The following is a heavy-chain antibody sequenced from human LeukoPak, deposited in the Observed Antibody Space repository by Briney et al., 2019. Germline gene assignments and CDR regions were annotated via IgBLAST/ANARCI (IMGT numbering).Heavy chain of an antibody. J-gene: IGHJ1*01. Sequence: PETLSLTCAVYGGSFSDYYWSWIRQPPGKGLEWIGEINHSGSTNYNPSLKSRVTISVDTSKNQFSLKLISVTAADTALYYCAYSSGYQQHWGQGTLVTVSS. V-gene: IGHV4-34*01. CDR3: AYSSGYQQH. CDR1: GGSFSDYY. D-gene: IGHD3-22*01. CDR2: INHSGST.